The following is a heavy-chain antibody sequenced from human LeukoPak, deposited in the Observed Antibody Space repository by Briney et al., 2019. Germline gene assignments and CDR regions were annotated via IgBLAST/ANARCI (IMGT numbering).Heavy chain of an antibody. CDR1: GFTFSNYA. Sequence: GRSLRLSCAASGFTFSNYAMHWVRRAPGKGLEWLAIVSYDGTNKYSADSVKGRFTISRDNSKNMVFLQVNSLRAEDTAVYYCARDHGYTYSKDRFDYWGQGTLVTVSS. D-gene: IGHD5-18*01. V-gene: IGHV3-30*04. CDR2: VSYDGTNK. J-gene: IGHJ4*02. CDR3: ARDHGYTYSKDRFDY.